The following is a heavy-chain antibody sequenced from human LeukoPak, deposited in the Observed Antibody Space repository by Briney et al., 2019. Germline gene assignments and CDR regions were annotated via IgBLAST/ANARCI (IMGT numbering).Heavy chain of an antibody. V-gene: IGHV3-23*01. CDR2: ISGSGGST. CDR1: GFTFSSYA. D-gene: IGHD1-26*01. Sequence: GGSLRLSCAASGFTFSSYAMSWVRQAPGKGLEWVSAISGSGGSTYYADSVKGRFTISRDNSKNTLYLQMNSLRAEDTAVYYCAKALSGSYSRGLFDYWGQGTLVTVSS. CDR3: AKALSGSYSRGLFDY. J-gene: IGHJ4*02.